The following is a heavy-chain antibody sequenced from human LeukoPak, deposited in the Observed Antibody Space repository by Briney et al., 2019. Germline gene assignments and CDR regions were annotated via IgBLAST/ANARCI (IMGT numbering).Heavy chain of an antibody. CDR3: ARERHVGGLRYSGSYYFGY. Sequence: GASVKVSCKASGYTFTSYGISWVRQAPGQGLEWMGWISAYNGNTNYAQKLQGRVTMTTDTSTSTAYMELRSLRSDDTAVYYCARERHVGGLRYSGSYYFGYWGQGTLVTVSS. CDR1: GYTFTSYG. CDR2: ISAYNGNT. D-gene: IGHD1-26*01. V-gene: IGHV1-18*01. J-gene: IGHJ4*02.